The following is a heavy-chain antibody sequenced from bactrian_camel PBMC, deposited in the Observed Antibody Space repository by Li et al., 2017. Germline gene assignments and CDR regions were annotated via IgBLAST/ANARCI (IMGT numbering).Heavy chain of an antibody. V-gene: IGHV3S31*01. D-gene: IGHD1*01. Sequence: DVQLVESGGGLVQPGGSLSLSCAASGENFEGYPMGWVRQAPGKGLEWVASTHRRGERTFYAQSVKGRFTISQDKVKNTLYLQMSSLKPEDTAVYYCAAEYFTPAGGWCWGEGTQVTVS. CDR2: THRRGERT. CDR1: GENFEGYP. CDR3: AAEYFTPAGGWC. J-gene: IGHJ4*01.